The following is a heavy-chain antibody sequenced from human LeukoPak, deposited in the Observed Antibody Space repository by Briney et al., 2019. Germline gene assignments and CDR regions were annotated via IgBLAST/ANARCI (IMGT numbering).Heavy chain of an antibody. D-gene: IGHD6-19*01. CDR2: MYDSGGTTSYT. J-gene: IGHJ4*02. V-gene: IGHV3-23*01. Sequence: GGSLRLSCEASGFTLSSYAMNWIRQAPGKGLEWVAGMYDSGGTTSYTWYAGSVKDRFTIARDKFKNTLYLQKNSLRAEDTAVYYCAKTRQQWLVRPANFDYGGQGILVAVSS. CDR3: AKTRQQWLVRPANFDY. CDR1: GFTLSSYA.